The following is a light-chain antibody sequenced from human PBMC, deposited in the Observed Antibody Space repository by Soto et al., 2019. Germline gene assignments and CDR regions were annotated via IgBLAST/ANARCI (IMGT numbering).Light chain of an antibody. V-gene: IGKV1-39*01. CDR3: QQTFTTPLT. CDR1: QNIHSY. CDR2: GVS. Sequence: DIQITQSPSSLSASIGDRVTITCRASQNIHSYLNWYQQTPGKPPELLIFGVSNLESGVPSRFSGSGSGTDFTLTISSLQREDFATYYCQQTFTTPLTFGGGTKVDIK. J-gene: IGKJ4*01.